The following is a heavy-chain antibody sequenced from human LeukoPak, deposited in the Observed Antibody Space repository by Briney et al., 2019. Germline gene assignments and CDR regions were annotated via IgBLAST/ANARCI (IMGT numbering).Heavy chain of an antibody. J-gene: IGHJ4*02. D-gene: IGHD2-15*01. CDR3: AREIPYCSGGSCFFFDY. V-gene: IGHV3-23*01. CDR1: GFTFSSYA. CDR2: ISGSGGST. Sequence: PGGSLRLSCAASGFTFSSYAMSWVRQAPGKGLEWVSAISGSGGSTYYADSVKGRFTISRDNSKNTLYLQMNSLRAEDTAVYYCAREIPYCSGGSCFFFDYWGQGTLVTVSS.